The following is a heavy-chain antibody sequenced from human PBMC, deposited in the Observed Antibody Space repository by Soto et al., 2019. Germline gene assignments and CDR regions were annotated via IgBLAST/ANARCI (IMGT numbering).Heavy chain of an antibody. CDR3: EHRRAAYSKVRLGWFDP. D-gene: IGHD4-4*01. CDR1: GFSLSTSGVG. J-gene: IGHJ5*02. CDR2: IYWDDDK. Sequence: QITLKESGPTLVKPTQTLTLTCTFSGFSLSTSGVGVGWIRQPPGKALEWLALIYWDDDKRYSPSLKSRLTITKDTAKIQVVLTMTNMAHVDTASYYCEHRRAAYSKVRLGWFDPWGQGTLVTVSS. V-gene: IGHV2-5*02.